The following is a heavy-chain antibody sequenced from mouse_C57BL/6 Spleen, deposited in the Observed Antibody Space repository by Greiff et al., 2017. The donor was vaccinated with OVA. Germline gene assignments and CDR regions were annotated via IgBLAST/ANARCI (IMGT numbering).Heavy chain of an antibody. J-gene: IGHJ2*01. CDR3: AREAREYGYGDY. Sequence: QVQLKQSGAELVKPGASVKISCKASGYAFSSYWMNWVKQRPGKGLEWIGQIYPGDGDTNYNGKFKGKATLTADKSSSTAYMQLSSLTSEDSAVYFCAREAREYGYGDYWGQGTTLTVSS. V-gene: IGHV1-80*01. CDR1: GYAFSSYW. D-gene: IGHD2-2*01. CDR2: IYPGDGDT.